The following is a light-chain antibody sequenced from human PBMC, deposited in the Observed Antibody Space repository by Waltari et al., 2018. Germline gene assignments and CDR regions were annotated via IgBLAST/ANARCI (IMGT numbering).Light chain of an antibody. CDR2: KAS. CDR1: QSVSSW. CDR3: EHYNGFPYT. Sequence: DIRMTQFPSTLSASVGDRVTITCRASQSVSSWLAWYQQKPGKAPKLLIDKASNLESGVPSRFSGSGSGTEFTLTISSLQTDDFATYYCEHYNGFPYTFGQGTRLEI. V-gene: IGKV1-5*03. J-gene: IGKJ2*01.